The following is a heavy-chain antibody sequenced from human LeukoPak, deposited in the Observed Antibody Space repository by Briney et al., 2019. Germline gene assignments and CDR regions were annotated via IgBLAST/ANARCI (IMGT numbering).Heavy chain of an antibody. CDR3: ARLVSHYDSGIYYFDY. V-gene: IGHV4-59*08. D-gene: IGHD3-22*01. Sequence: SETLSLTCTVSGGSISSYYWSWIPQPPGKGLEWIGYIYYSGSTNYNPSLKSRVTISVDTSKNQFSPKLSSVTAADTAVYYCARLVSHYDSGIYYFDYWGQGTLVTVSS. CDR2: IYYSGST. J-gene: IGHJ4*02. CDR1: GGSISSYY.